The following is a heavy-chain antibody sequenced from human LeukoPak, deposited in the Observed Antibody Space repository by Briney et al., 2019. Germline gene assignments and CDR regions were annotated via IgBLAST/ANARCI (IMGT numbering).Heavy chain of an antibody. CDR1: GFTFSSYG. J-gene: IGHJ4*02. CDR2: ISTSGTTM. Sequence: GGSLRLSCAASGFTFSSYGMHWVRQAPGKGLEWVSYISTSGTTMHYADSVEDRFTISRDNARNSLHLQMNSLRAEDTAVYYCARGSFWGQGTLVTVSS. V-gene: IGHV3-48*04. CDR3: ARGSF.